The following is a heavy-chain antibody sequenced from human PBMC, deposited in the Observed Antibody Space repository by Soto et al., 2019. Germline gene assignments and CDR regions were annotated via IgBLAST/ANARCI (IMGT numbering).Heavy chain of an antibody. CDR1: GFTFDDYA. J-gene: IGHJ3*01. D-gene: IGHD1-26*01. Sequence: EMKLVESGGGLVQPGRSRRPSCAASGFTFDDYAVHWVRQDPGKCLDWVSGISWNSGIIDYADEVKGRVTISRDNEKKSLYLQMNSLIPEYTDLYYCAKDVEWGGIHLSHDFDLCGQGTMVSVSA. V-gene: IGHV3-9*01. CDR3: AKDVEWGGIHLSHDFDL. CDR2: ISWNSGII.